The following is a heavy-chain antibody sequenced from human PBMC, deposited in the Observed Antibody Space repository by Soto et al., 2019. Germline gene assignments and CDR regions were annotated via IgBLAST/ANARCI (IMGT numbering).Heavy chain of an antibody. CDR1: GYTFTGYY. Sequence: QVQLVQSGAEVKKPGASVKVSCKASGYTFTGYYMHWVRQAPGQGLEWMGWINPNSGGTNYAQKLQGRVTMTTDTSTSTAYMELRSLRSYDTAVYYCARDSVDFWSGYYIDYWGQGTLVTVSS. V-gene: IGHV1-2*02. J-gene: IGHJ4*02. CDR3: ARDSVDFWSGYYIDY. CDR2: INPNSGGT. D-gene: IGHD3-3*01.